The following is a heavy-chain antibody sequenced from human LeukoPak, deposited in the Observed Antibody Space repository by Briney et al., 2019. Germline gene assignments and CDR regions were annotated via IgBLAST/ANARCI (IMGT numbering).Heavy chain of an antibody. CDR1: GFTFSSYA. D-gene: IGHD5-24*01. J-gene: IGHJ4*02. V-gene: IGHV3-30*01. CDR2: ISYDGSNK. CDR3: ARESMATAYGGIDY. Sequence: GRSLRLSCAASGFTFSSYAMHWVRQAPGKGLEWVAVISYDGSNKYYADSVKGRFTISRDNSKNTLYLQMNSLRAEDTAVYYCARESMATAYGGIDYWGLGTLVTVSS.